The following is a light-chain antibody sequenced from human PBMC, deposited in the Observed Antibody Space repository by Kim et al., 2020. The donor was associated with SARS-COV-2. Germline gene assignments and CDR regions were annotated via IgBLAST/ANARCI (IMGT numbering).Light chain of an antibody. Sequence: SPGGTATLYCRASQSVTNSFVAWYQQKPGQAPRLLIYGASSRATGIPDRCSGSGSGTDFTLTISRLEPEDFAVYYCQQYGTSLYTFGQGTKLEI. J-gene: IGKJ2*01. CDR1: QSVTNSF. CDR3: QQYGTSLYT. CDR2: GAS. V-gene: IGKV3-20*01.